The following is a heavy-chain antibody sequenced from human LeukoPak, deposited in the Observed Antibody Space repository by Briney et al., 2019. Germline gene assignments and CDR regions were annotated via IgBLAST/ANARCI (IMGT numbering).Heavy chain of an antibody. V-gene: IGHV4-59*01. J-gene: IGHJ5*02. Sequence: SETLSLTCTVSGGSIRSYYWSWIRQPPGKGLEWIVYIYYSGSTNYNPSLKSRVILSVDASKNQFSLKLSSVTAADTAVYYCARIGHDILTGYRNWFDPWGQGTLVTVSS. CDR1: GGSIRSYY. CDR2: IYYSGST. CDR3: ARIGHDILTGYRNWFDP. D-gene: IGHD3-9*01.